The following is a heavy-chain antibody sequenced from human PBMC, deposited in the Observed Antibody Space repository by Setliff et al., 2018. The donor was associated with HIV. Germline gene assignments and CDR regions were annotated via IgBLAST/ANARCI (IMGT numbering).Heavy chain of an antibody. CDR2: IYSGGDT. Sequence: GESLRLSCAASGFTVSTYYMSWVRQAPGKGLEWISTIYSGGDTYHADSVKGRVTLSRDNSKNTLYLQMNSLRPEDTAVYYCARVRLYNNALDYWGQGTLVTVS. CDR1: GFTVSTYY. D-gene: IGHD3-10*01. CDR3: ARVRLYNNALDY. J-gene: IGHJ4*02. V-gene: IGHV3-66*02.